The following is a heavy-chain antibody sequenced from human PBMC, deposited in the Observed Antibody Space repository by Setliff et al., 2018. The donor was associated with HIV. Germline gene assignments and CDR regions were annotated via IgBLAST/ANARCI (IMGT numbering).Heavy chain of an antibody. V-gene: IGHV3-74*01. CDR1: GFTFDRYW. J-gene: IGHJ4*02. D-gene: IGHD5-12*01. Sequence: GGSLRLSCAASGFTFDRYWMHWVRQAPGKGLVWVSRVNSDGSSKTYADSVKDRFTISRDNAKNTLYLQMNSLRAEDTGVYYCHSGYDTEEQSYFDYWGQGALVTSPQ. CDR3: HSGYDTEEQSYFDY. CDR2: VNSDGSSK.